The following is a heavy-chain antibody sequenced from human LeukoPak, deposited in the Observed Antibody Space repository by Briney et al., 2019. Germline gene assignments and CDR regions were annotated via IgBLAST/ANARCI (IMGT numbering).Heavy chain of an antibody. D-gene: IGHD2-2*01. J-gene: IGHJ4*02. Sequence: GGSLRLSCAASGFTFSSYGMSWVRQAPGKGLEWVSAISGSGGSTYYADSVKGRFTISRDNSKNTLYLQMNSLRAEDTAVYYCARDIVVVPAGMESNERDYWGQGTLVTVSS. CDR3: ARDIVVVPAGMESNERDY. CDR1: GFTFSSYG. V-gene: IGHV3-23*01. CDR2: ISGSGGST.